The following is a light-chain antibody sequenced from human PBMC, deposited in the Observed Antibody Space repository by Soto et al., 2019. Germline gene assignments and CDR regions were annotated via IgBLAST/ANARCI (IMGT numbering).Light chain of an antibody. Sequence: EIVMTQSPATLSVSPGERATLSCRAGQSVGSSYLAWYQQKPGQAPRILIYDEATRATGIPDRLSGSGSGTDLNLTISRLEPEDFAVYYCQQRSNWPPTCGQGTRLEIK. V-gene: IGKV3D-20*02. CDR2: DEA. CDR3: QQRSNWPPT. CDR1: QSVGSSY. J-gene: IGKJ5*01.